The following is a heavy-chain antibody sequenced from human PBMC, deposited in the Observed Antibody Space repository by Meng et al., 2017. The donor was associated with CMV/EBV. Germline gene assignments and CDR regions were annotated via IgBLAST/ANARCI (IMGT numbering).Heavy chain of an antibody. CDR1: GGSISSSSYY. CDR2: IYYSGST. D-gene: IGHD4-17*01. V-gene: IGHV4-39*07. J-gene: IGHJ4*02. Sequence: QLQLQESGPGLVKPSEALSLTCTVSGGSISSSSYYWGWIRQPSGKGLEWIGSIYYSGSTYYNPSLKSRVTISVDTSKNQFSLKLSSVTAADTAVYYCARDSSRWVTKYYFDYWGQGTLVTVSS. CDR3: ARDSSRWVTKYYFDY.